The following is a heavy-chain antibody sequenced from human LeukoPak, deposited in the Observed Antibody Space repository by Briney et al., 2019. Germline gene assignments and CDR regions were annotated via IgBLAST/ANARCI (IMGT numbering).Heavy chain of an antibody. CDR1: GVSINTCCYY. D-gene: IGHD5-18*01. J-gene: IGHJ4*02. CDR2: KYYSGST. Sequence: SETLSLTCGVSGVSINTCCYYWTWIRQPPGKGLEWIGYKYYSGSTRYNSSLRSRLTISLDTSKNQFSLRLTSVTAADTAVYYCARGRSYGFDFDSWGPGTLVIVSS. V-gene: IGHV4-61*01. CDR3: ARGRSYGFDFDS.